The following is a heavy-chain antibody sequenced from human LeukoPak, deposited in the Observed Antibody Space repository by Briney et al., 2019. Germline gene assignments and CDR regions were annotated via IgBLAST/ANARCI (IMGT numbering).Heavy chain of an antibody. J-gene: IGHJ3*02. Sequence: PETLSLTCVVYGGSFSGYYWSWIRQPPGKGREWMGEIYHSGSTNYNPSLQSRVTISVDTSKHQFALNFSSVTAGSMAVYYCGRITPYYDFWSGYYHDAFDIWGQGTMVTVSS. CDR1: GGSFSGYY. V-gene: IGHV4-34*01. CDR2: IYHSGST. CDR3: GRITPYYDFWSGYYHDAFDI. D-gene: IGHD3-3*01.